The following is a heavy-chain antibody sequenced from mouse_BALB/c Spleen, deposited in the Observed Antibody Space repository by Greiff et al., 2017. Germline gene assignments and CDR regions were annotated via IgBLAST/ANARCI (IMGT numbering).Heavy chain of an antibody. V-gene: IGHV6-6*02. J-gene: IGHJ4*01. Sequence: EVHLVESGGGLVQPGGSMKLSCVASGFTFSNYWMNWVRQSPEKGLEWVAEIRLKSNNYATHYAESVKGRFTISRDDSKSSVYLQMNNLRAEDTGIYYCTRDEKDYWGQGTSVTVSS. CDR2: IRLKSNNYAT. CDR1: GFTFSNYW. CDR3: TRDEKDY.